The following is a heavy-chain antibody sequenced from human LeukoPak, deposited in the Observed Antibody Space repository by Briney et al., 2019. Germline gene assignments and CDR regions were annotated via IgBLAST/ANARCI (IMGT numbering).Heavy chain of an antibody. CDR1: GFTVSSNY. J-gene: IGHJ3*02. V-gene: IGHV3-53*01. Sequence: GGSLRLSCAASGFTVSSNYMSWXRQAPGKGLEWVSVIYSGGSTYYADSVKGRFTISRDNSKNTLYLQMNSLRAEDTAVYYCARAFGYDAFDIWGQGTVVTVSS. D-gene: IGHD3-22*01. CDR3: ARAFGYDAFDI. CDR2: IYSGGST.